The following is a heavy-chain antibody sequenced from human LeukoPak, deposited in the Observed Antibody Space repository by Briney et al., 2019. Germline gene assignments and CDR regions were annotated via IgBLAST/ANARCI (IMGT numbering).Heavy chain of an antibody. J-gene: IGHJ4*02. CDR1: GYIFTTYG. D-gene: IGHD3-9*01. CDR3: ARDQAATNTQVRFCLD. Sequence: GASVKVSCKASGYIFTTYGINWVRQAPGQGLEWMGWISAYNGNTNYAQKLQGRVTMTTDTSTSTAYMDLRSLRSDDTAVYYCARDQAATNTQVRFCLDWGQGTLVTVSS. V-gene: IGHV1-18*01. CDR2: ISAYNGNT.